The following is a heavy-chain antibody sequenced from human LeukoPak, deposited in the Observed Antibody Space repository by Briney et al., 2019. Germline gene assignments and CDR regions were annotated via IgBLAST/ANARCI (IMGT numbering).Heavy chain of an antibody. D-gene: IGHD2-2*01. CDR3: AKSGPYCSSSSCNYFDY. V-gene: IGHV3-21*04. Sequence: GGSLRLSCAASGFTFSSYSMNWVRQAPGKGLEWVSSISSSSSYIYYADSVKGRFTISRDNAKNSLYLQMNSLRAEVTAVYYCAKSGPYCSSSSCNYFDYWGQGTLVTVSS. J-gene: IGHJ4*02. CDR1: GFTFSSYS. CDR2: ISSSSSYI.